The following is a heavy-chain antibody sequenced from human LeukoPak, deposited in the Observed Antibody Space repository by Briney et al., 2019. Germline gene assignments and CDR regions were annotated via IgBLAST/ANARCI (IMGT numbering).Heavy chain of an antibody. V-gene: IGHV3-48*04. Sequence: GGSLRLSCTVSGITLSNYGMSWVRQAPGKGLEWVSYISTSSVNIYYADSVKGRFTISRDNAKNSLYLQMNSLRAEDTAVYYCARDVSHCTDGVCSGSWGQGTLVTVSS. CDR2: ISTSSVNI. CDR1: GITLSNYG. D-gene: IGHD2-8*01. J-gene: IGHJ5*02. CDR3: ARDVSHCTDGVCSGS.